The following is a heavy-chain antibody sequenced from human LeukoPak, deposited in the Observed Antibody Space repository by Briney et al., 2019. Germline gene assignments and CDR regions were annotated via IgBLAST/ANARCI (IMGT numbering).Heavy chain of an antibody. CDR3: ARGSTYYDSSGQVPFDY. D-gene: IGHD3-22*01. CDR1: EFTFSNYG. Sequence: PGGSLRLSCIASEFTFSNYGMNWVRQAPGKGLEWGSYISGSSSTIYYADSVKGRFTISRDNGKNTLYLQMNSLRAEDTAVYYCARGSTYYDSSGQVPFDYWGQGTLVTVSS. V-gene: IGHV3-48*01. CDR2: ISGSSSTI. J-gene: IGHJ4*02.